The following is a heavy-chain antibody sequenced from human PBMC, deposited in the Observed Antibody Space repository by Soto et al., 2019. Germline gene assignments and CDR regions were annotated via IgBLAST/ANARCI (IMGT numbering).Heavy chain of an antibody. CDR1: GGSISNYY. J-gene: IGHJ4*02. CDR2: IYYTGST. D-gene: IGHD5-12*01. CDR3: ARNYKRGYNGYDNLDY. V-gene: IGHV4-59*13. Sequence: PSETLSLTCTVSGGSISNYYWSWIRQRPGKGLEWIGYIYYTGSTNSNPSLKSRVTISVDTSKNRFSLKLSPVTAADTAVYYRARNYKRGYNGYDNLDYWGQGTLVT.